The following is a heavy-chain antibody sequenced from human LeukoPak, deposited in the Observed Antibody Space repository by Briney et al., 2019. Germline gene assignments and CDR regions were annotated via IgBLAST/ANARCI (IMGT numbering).Heavy chain of an antibody. J-gene: IGHJ4*02. D-gene: IGHD3-22*01. V-gene: IGHV3-23*01. Sequence: GGSLRLSCAASGFTFSSYAMSWVRQAPGKGLEWVSAISGSGGSTYYADSVKGRFTISRDNAKNSLYLQMNSLRAEDTAVYYCARAGDYDSSGYYSPFDYWGQGTLVTVSS. CDR2: ISGSGGST. CDR1: GFTFSSYA. CDR3: ARAGDYDSSGYYSPFDY.